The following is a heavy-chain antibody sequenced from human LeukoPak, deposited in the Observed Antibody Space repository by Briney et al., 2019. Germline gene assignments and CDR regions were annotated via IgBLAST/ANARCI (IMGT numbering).Heavy chain of an antibody. CDR3: ARVDSSGPYDAFDI. CDR1: GFTFSSYG. V-gene: IGHV3-21*01. J-gene: IGHJ3*02. D-gene: IGHD6-19*01. Sequence: GGSLRLSCAASGFTFSSYGMNWVRQAPGKGLEWVSSISSTSSYIYYADSVKGRFSISRDNAKNSLYLQMNSLRAEDTAVYCCARVDSSGPYDAFDIWGQGTKVTVSS. CDR2: ISSTSSYI.